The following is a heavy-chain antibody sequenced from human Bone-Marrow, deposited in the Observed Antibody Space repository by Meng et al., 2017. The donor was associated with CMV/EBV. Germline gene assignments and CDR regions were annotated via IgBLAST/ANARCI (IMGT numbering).Heavy chain of an antibody. CDR1: GGTFSSYS. V-gene: IGHV1-69*10. J-gene: IGHJ2*01. Sequence: SSAMVSCMASGGTFSSYSISWVRQAPGQGLEWMGGIIPILGIANYAQKFQGRVTITADKSTSTAYMELSSLRSEDTAVYYCARGTVLDIAARGNWYFDLWGRGTLVTVSS. CDR2: IIPILGIA. D-gene: IGHD6-6*01. CDR3: ARGTVLDIAARGNWYFDL.